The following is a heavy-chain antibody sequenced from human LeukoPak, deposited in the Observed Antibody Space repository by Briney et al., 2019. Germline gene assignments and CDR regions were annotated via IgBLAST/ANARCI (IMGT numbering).Heavy chain of an antibody. V-gene: IGHV3-23*01. J-gene: IGHJ4*02. Sequence: GGSLRLSCAASGFTFSSYAMSWVRQAPGRGLEWVSAISGSGGSTYYTDSVKGRFTISRDNSKNTLYLQMNSLRAEDTAVYYCAKGSGALAVAGTRSPYYFDYWGRGTLVTVSS. CDR1: GFTFSSYA. CDR3: AKGSGALAVAGTRSPYYFDY. CDR2: ISGSGGST. D-gene: IGHD6-19*01.